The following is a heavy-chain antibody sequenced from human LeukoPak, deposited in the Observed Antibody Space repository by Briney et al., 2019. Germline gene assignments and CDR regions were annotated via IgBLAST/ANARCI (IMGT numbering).Heavy chain of an antibody. CDR2: IYYSGST. Sequence: SETLSLTCTVSGGSISSYYWGWIRQPPGKGLEWIGYIYYSGSTNYNPSLKSRVTISVDTSKNQFSLKLSSVTAADTAVYYCARETVPYYYYYGMDVRGQGTTVTVSS. CDR1: GGSISSYY. D-gene: IGHD4-17*01. J-gene: IGHJ6*02. CDR3: ARETVPYYYYYGMDV. V-gene: IGHV4-59*01.